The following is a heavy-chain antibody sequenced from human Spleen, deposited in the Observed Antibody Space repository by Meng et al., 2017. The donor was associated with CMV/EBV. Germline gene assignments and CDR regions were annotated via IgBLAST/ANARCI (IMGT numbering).Heavy chain of an antibody. CDR1: GFTFSSYA. V-gene: IGHV3-21*01. J-gene: IGHJ6*02. CDR3: ARESSSSFVLDV. D-gene: IGHD6-6*01. CDR2: ISSSSSFI. Sequence: GGSLRLSCAASGFTFSSYAMSWVRQAPGKGLEWVSSISSSSSFIYYADSVKGRFTISRDNAKNSLYLQMNGLRVEDTAVYYCARESSSSFVLDVWGQGTTVTVSS.